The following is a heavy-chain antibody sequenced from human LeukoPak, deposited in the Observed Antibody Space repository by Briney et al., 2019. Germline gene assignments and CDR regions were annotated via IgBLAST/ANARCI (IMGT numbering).Heavy chain of an antibody. Sequence: PSETLSLTCTVSGGSVSSGSYYWSWIRQPPGKGLGWIGYIYYSGSTNYNPSLKSRVTISVDTSKNQFSPKLSSVTAADTAVFYCARVASGYDVFDIWGQGTMVTVSS. D-gene: IGHD3-3*01. V-gene: IGHV4-61*01. J-gene: IGHJ3*02. CDR3: ARVASGYDVFDI. CDR2: IYYSGST. CDR1: GGSVSSGSYY.